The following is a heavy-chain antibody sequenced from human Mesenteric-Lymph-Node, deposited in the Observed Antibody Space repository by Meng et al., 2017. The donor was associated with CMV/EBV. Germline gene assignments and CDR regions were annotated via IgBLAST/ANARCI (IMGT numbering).Heavy chain of an antibody. V-gene: IGHV3-74*01. D-gene: IGHD1-26*01. CDR3: ARDGTSSGSLLN. Sequence: GESLKISCAASGFTISNYGMHWVRQAPGKGLVWVSVIKTDGTTTVYADSVKGRFTISRDNAKSSLYLQMNSLRAEDTAVYYCARDGTSSGSLLNWGQGTLVTVSS. J-gene: IGHJ4*02. CDR1: GFTISNYG. CDR2: IKTDGTTT.